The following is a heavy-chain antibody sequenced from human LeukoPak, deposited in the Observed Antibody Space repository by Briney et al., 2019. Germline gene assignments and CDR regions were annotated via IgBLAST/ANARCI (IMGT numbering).Heavy chain of an antibody. Sequence: ASVKVSCKASGYTFTSYGISWVRQAPGQGLEWMGWISAYNGSTNYAQKLQGRVTMTTDTSTSTAYMELRSLRSDDTAVYYCARDRGPVHYDFWSGYYTGSRYWGQGTLVTVSS. CDR2: ISAYNGST. J-gene: IGHJ4*02. CDR3: ARDRGPVHYDFWSGYYTGSRY. D-gene: IGHD3-3*01. CDR1: GYTFTSYG. V-gene: IGHV1-18*01.